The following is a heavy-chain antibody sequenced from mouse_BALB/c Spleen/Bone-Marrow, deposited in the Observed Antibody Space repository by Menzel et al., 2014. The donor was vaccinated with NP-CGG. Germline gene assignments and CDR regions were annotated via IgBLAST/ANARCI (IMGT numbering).Heavy chain of an antibody. J-gene: IGHJ4*01. Sequence: VKLVESGPGLVAPSQSLPITCTVSGFSLTSNGVSWVRQPPGKGLEWLGVIWGDGSTKYHSALISRLSISKDNSKSRVFLKLNSLHTDDTATYYCAKPEDGYAMDYWGQGTSVTVSS. CDR3: AKPEDGYAMDY. CDR2: IWGDGST. CDR1: GFSLTSNG. D-gene: IGHD2-3*01. V-gene: IGHV2-3*01.